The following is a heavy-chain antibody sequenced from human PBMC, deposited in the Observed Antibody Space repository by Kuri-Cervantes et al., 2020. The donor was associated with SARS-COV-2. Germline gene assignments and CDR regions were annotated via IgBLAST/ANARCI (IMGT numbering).Heavy chain of an antibody. CDR2: IYYSGST. J-gene: IGHJ4*02. V-gene: IGHV4-59*08. CDR3: ARHVVYVRHFDY. Sequence: SETLSLTCTVSGGSISSYYWSWIRQPPGKGLEYIGYIYYSGSTNYNPSLKSRVTISVDTSKNQFSLKLSSVTAADTAVYYCARHVVYVRHFDYWGQGTLVTVSS. D-gene: IGHD3-10*02. CDR1: GGSISSYY.